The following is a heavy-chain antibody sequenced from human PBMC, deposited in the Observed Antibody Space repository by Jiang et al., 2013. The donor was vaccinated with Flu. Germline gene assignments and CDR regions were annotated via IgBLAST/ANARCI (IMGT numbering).Heavy chain of an antibody. D-gene: IGHD2/OR15-2a*01. CDR1: GGSISSGSYY. V-gene: IGHV4-61*02. Sequence: KPSQTLSLTCTVSGGSISSGSYYWSWIRQPPEGTGVDWAYLYHGSTNYNPSLKSRVTISVDTSKNQFSLKLSSVTAADTAVYYCARGATFTFDYWGQGTLVTVSS. J-gene: IGHJ4*02. CDR3: ARGATFTFDY. CDR2: LYHGST.